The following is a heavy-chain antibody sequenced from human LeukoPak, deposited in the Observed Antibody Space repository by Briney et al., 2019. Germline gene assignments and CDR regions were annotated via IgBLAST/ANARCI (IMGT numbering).Heavy chain of an antibody. CDR1: GGTFSSYA. CDR2: IIPIFGTA. D-gene: IGHD2-21*02. CDR3: ARFCSTSDCYHKVLGVS. J-gene: IGHJ4*02. Sequence: ASVKVSCKASGGTFSSYAISWVRQAPGQGLEWMGGIIPIFGTANYAQKFQGRVTITADESTSTAYMELSSLRSEDTAVYYCARFCSTSDCYHKVLGVSWGQGTLVTVSS. V-gene: IGHV1-69*01.